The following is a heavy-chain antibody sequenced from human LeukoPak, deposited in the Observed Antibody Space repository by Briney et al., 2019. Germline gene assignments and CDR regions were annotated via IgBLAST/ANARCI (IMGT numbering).Heavy chain of an antibody. D-gene: IGHD6-25*01. CDR1: GGSISSYY. J-gene: IGHJ6*02. CDR3: ARHAADGMDV. V-gene: IGHV4-59*08. Sequence: SETLSLTCTVSGGSISSYYWSWIRQPPGKGLEWIGYIYYSGSTNYNPSLKSRVTISVDTSKNQFSLKLSSVTAADTAVYYCARHAADGMDVWGQGTTVTVSS. CDR2: IYYSGST.